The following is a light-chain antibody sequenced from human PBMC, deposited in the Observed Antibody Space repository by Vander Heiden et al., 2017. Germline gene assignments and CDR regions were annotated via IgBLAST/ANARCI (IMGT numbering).Light chain of an antibody. CDR3: QQYYSPPQT. CDR2: WAS. CDR1: QSVLYSSNIKNY. V-gene: IGKV4-1*01. Sequence: DIVVTQSRDCLAVSLGERDTINCKSSQSVLYSSNIKNYLAWYQQKPGQPPKLLIYWASTRESGVPDRFSGGGSGTDFTLTISSLQAEDVAVYYCQQYYSPPQTFGQGTKLEIK. J-gene: IGKJ2*01.